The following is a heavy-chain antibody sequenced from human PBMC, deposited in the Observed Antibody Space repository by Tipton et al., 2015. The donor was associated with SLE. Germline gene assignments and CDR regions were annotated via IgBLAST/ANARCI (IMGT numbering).Heavy chain of an antibody. Sequence: LRLSCAVYGGSFSGYYWSWIRQPPWKGLEWIGYIYYSGSTNYNPSLKSRVTISVDTSKNQFSLKLSSVTAADTAVYYCARISPTEVNAFDIWGQGTMVTVSS. CDR3: ARISPTEVNAFDI. CDR2: IYYSGST. J-gene: IGHJ3*02. CDR1: GGSFSGYY. D-gene: IGHD4-23*01. V-gene: IGHV4-59*08.